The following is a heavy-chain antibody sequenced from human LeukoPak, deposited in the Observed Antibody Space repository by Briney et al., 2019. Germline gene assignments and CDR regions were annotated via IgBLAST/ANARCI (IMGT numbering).Heavy chain of an antibody. CDR2: ISAYNGNT. D-gene: IGHD6-13*01. Sequence: ASVRVSCKASGYTFTSYGISWVRQAPGQGLEWMGWISAYNGNTNYAQKLQGRVTMTTDTSTSIAYMELRSLRSDDTAVYYCARDRWRGSSWYAKAFDIWGQGTMVTVSS. J-gene: IGHJ3*02. CDR3: ARDRWRGSSWYAKAFDI. CDR1: GYTFTSYG. V-gene: IGHV1-18*01.